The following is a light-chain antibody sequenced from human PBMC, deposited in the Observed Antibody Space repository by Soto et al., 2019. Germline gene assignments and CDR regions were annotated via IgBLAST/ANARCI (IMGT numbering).Light chain of an antibody. Sequence: EILLTQSPGTLSLSPGERSTLSCRAIQSVSNSYLAWYQQKPGRAPRLLIYGASSRATDIPDRFSGSGSGTDFTLTISRLEPEDFVIYYCQQYGSSPTFGQGTKVDIK. J-gene: IGKJ1*01. V-gene: IGKV3-20*01. CDR1: QSVSNSY. CDR2: GAS. CDR3: QQYGSSPT.